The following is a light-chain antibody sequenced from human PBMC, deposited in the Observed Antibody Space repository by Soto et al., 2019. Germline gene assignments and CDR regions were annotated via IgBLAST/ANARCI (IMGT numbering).Light chain of an antibody. J-gene: IGLJ1*01. CDR1: SSNIGNNY. V-gene: IGLV1-51*02. CDR3: GTWDSSLSAGRV. CDR2: ENN. Sequence: QSVLTQSPSVSAAPGQKVTISCSGSSSNIGNNYVSWYQQLPGTAPKLLIYENNKRPSGMPDRFSGSKSGTSATLGITGLQTGDEADYYCGTWDSSLSAGRVFGTGTKVTVL.